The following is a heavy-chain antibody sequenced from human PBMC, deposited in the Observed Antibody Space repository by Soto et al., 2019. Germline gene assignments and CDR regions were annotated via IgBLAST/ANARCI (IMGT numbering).Heavy chain of an antibody. CDR3: ASVEVGYSSGWYLGSFYYYGMDV. D-gene: IGHD6-19*01. CDR1: GFTFSSYA. V-gene: IGHV3-30-3*01. Sequence: QVQLVESGGGVVQPGRSLRLSCAASGFTFSSYAMHWVRQAPGKGLEWVAVISYDGSNKYYADSVKGRFTISRDNSKNTLYLQMNSLRAEDTAVYYCASVEVGYSSGWYLGSFYYYGMDVWGQGTTVTVSS. CDR2: ISYDGSNK. J-gene: IGHJ6*02.